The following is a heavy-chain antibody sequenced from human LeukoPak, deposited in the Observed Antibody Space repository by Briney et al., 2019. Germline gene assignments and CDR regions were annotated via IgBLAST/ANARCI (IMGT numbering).Heavy chain of an antibody. CDR2: VNTDGSNT. V-gene: IGHV3-74*01. CDR1: GFTFSSDW. CDR3: ARGRYFAMDV. J-gene: IGHJ6*04. Sequence: PGGALRLYCAAHGFTFSSDWMHWVRQAPGKGLVWVPRVNTDGSNTRYVDSVKGRFPISRDNAKNTVYLQVNSLRAEDTAVYYCARGRYFAMDVWGKGATVTVSS.